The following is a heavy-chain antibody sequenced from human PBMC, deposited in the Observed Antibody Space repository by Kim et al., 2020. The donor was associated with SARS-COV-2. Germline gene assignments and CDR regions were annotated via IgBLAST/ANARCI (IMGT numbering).Heavy chain of an antibody. CDR2: INREGSST. Sequence: GGSLRLSCVASGFTFSNYWVHWVRQAPRKGLVWVSRINREGSSTTYTDSVKGRFTISRDHAQNTVYLQLNSLRADDTAVYYCARAPECGGGTCYSHHYYGMDVWGQGTTVTVSS. V-gene: IGHV3-74*01. J-gene: IGHJ6*02. CDR3: ARAPECGGGTCYSHHYYGMDV. CDR1: GFTFSNYW. D-gene: IGHD2-15*01.